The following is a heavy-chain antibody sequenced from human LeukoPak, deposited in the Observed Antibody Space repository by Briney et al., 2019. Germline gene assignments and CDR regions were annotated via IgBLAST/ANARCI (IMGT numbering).Heavy chain of an antibody. CDR2: ISGSGGST. D-gene: IGHD3-22*01. CDR1: GFTFSSYA. Sequence: GGSLRLSCAASGFTFSSYAMSWVRQAPGKGLEWVSAISGSGGSTYYADSVKGRFTISRDNSKNTLYLQMNSLRAEDTAVYYCAKDWESYYDSSGYHNWGQGTLVTVSS. CDR3: AKDWESYYDSSGYHN. J-gene: IGHJ4*02. V-gene: IGHV3-23*01.